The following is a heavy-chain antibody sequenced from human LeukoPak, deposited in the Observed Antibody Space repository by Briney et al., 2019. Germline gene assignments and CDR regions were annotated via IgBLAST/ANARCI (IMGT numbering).Heavy chain of an antibody. Sequence: GGSLRLSCAASGFTFSSYDMHWDRQATGKGLEWVSAIGTAGDTYYPGSVKGRFTISRENAKNSLYLQMNSLRAGDTAVYYCARESRYHGMDVWGQGTTVTVSS. D-gene: IGHD2-2*01. J-gene: IGHJ6*02. CDR2: IGTAGDT. CDR3: ARESRYHGMDV. CDR1: GFTFSSYD. V-gene: IGHV3-13*01.